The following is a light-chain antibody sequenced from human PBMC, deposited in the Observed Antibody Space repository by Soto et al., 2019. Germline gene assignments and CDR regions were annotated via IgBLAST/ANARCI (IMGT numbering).Light chain of an antibody. CDR1: QSVSSY. CDR3: QQRSNWPPIS. Sequence: EIVLIQSPPTLSLSPGERATLSCRSSQSVSSYLAWYQQKPGQAPRLLIYDASNRATGIPARFSGSGSGTDFTLTISSLEPEDFAVYYCQQRSNWPPISSGQGTRPEI. J-gene: IGKJ5*01. CDR2: DAS. V-gene: IGKV3-11*01.